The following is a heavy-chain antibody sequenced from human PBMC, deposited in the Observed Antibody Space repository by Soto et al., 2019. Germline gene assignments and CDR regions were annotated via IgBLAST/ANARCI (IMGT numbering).Heavy chain of an antibody. CDR2: ISGSGGYI. Sequence: EVQLLESGGGLVQPGGSLRLSCAASGFTFSNYAMSWVRQAPGKGLEWVSSISGSGGYIYYADSVKGRFTISRDNSKNTLYLQMNSLRAEDTAVYYCAKDFGDIVVVPAAIFDYWGQGTLVTVSS. CDR1: GFTFSNYA. V-gene: IGHV3-23*01. D-gene: IGHD2-2*01. CDR3: AKDFGDIVVVPAAIFDY. J-gene: IGHJ4*02.